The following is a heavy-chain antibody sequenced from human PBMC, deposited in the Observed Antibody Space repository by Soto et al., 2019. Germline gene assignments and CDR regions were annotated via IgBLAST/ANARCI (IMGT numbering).Heavy chain of an antibody. CDR1: GFTFSSYA. CDR2: ISGSGGST. CDR3: AKSRGYSSCWYYFDY. V-gene: IGHV3-23*01. J-gene: IGHJ4*02. Sequence: GGSLRLSCAASGFTFSSYAMSWVRQAPGKGLEWVSAISGSGGSTYYADSVKGRFTISRDNSKNTLYLQMNSLRAEDTAVYYCAKSRGYSSCWYYFDYWGQGTLVTVSS. D-gene: IGHD6-19*01.